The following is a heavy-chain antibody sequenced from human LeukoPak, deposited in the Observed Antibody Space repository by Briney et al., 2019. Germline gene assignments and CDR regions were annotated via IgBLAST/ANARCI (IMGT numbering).Heavy chain of an antibody. D-gene: IGHD5-24*01. Sequence: SETLSLTCTVSGGPISSGDYYWSWIRQPPGKGLEWIGYIYYSGSTYYNPSLKSRVTISVDTSKNQFSLKLSSATAADTAVYYCARDGYNRIDYWGQGTLVTVSS. J-gene: IGHJ4*02. V-gene: IGHV4-30-4*08. CDR1: GGPISSGDYY. CDR3: ARDGYNRIDY. CDR2: IYYSGST.